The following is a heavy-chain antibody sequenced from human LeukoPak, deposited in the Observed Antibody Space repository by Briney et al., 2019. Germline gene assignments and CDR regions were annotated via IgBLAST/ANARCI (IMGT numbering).Heavy chain of an antibody. J-gene: IGHJ4*02. CDR1: GFTFSSYD. D-gene: IGHD5-18*01. CDR3: ARDPEGYTYGNLYFDY. CDR2: ISGGGSAI. V-gene: IGHV3-48*03. Sequence: GGSLRLSCAASGFTFSSYDMTWVRQAPGKGLEWVSYISGGGSAIYYADSVKGRFTISRDNAKNSLYLQMNRLRADDTAVYYCARDPEGYTYGNLYFDYWGQGTLVTVSS.